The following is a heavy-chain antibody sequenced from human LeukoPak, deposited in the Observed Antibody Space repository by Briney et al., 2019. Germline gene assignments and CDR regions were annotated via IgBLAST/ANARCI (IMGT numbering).Heavy chain of an antibody. D-gene: IGHD3-9*01. Sequence: SETLSLTCTVSGGSISSYYWSWIRQPPGKGLEWIGYISYSGSTNYNRSLKSRVTITIDSSKNQFSLKLRSVTAADTAIQYCARQGYDILTRYMDAFDIGGEGTMVTVSS. CDR2: ISYSGST. V-gene: IGHV4-59*08. CDR1: GGSISSYY. CDR3: ARQGYDILTRYMDAFDI. J-gene: IGHJ3*02.